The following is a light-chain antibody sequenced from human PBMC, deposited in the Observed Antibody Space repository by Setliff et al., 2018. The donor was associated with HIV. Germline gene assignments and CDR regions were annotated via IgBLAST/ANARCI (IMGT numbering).Light chain of an antibody. CDR2: RNN. J-gene: IGLJ1*01. CDR3: ATWDDSLNGKV. V-gene: IGLV1-44*01. CDR1: SSNIGSNI. Sequence: QSALTQPPSASGTPGQRVTIPCSGSSSNIGSNIVNWYQHLPGTAPKLLIYRNNQRPSGVPDRFSGSKSGTSASLAISGLQSEDEADYYCATWDDSLNGKVFGSGTKVTVL.